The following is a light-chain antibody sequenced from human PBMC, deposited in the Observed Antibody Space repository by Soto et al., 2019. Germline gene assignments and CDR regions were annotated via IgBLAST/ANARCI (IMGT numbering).Light chain of an antibody. J-gene: IGKJ2*01. CDR2: QAS. CDR1: QNITKW. Sequence: DIQMTQSPSTLSASVGDTVTITCRASQNITKWLAWYQQEPGKAPKLLFYQASILQSDVPSRFSGSGSGTDFHITFTSLQSDDFATYYCQQYNNSPYTFGQGTTLEIK. V-gene: IGKV1-5*03. CDR3: QQYNNSPYT.